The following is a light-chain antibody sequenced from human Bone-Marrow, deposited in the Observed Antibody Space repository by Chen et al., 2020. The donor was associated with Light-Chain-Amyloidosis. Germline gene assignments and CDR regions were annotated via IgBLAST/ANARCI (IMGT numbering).Light chain of an antibody. Sequence: SYVLTQPSSVSVAPGQTATIACGGNNIGSTSVHWYQQTPGQAPLLVVYDDSDRPSGIPERLSGSTSGRTATLTSSRVEAGDEADYYCQVWARSSDRPVFGGGTKLTVL. J-gene: IGLJ3*02. V-gene: IGLV3-21*02. CDR2: DDS. CDR1: NIGSTS. CDR3: QVWARSSDRPV.